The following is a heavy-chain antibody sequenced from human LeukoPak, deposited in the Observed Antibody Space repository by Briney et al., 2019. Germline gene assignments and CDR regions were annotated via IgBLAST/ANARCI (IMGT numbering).Heavy chain of an antibody. CDR2: ISYDGSNK. V-gene: IGHV3-30*04. J-gene: IGHJ4*02. D-gene: IGHD3-22*01. Sequence: GRSLTLSCAASGFTFSSYAMHWVRQAPGKGLEWVAVISYDGSNKYYADSVKGRFTISRDNSKNTLYLQMNSLRAEDTAVYYCARDWGVWEYYYDSSGQYEGYWGQGTLVTVSS. CDR3: ARDWGVWEYYYDSSGQYEGY. CDR1: GFTFSSYA.